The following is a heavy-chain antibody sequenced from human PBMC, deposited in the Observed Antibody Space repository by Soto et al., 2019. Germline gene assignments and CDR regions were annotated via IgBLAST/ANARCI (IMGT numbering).Heavy chain of an antibody. CDR1: GGTFSSYA. CDR2: VIPIFGTT. CDR3: ARSLGYCSSSTCYSLQFLEWSLRGMDV. V-gene: IGHV1-69*13. D-gene: IGHD2-2*01. Sequence: VKVSCKAYGGTFSSYAINWVRQAPGQGLEWMGGVIPIFGTTNYAQKVQGRVTITADESTSTAYMELGSLRSEDSAVYYCARSLGYCSSSTCYSLQFLEWSLRGMDVWGQGTTVTVYS. J-gene: IGHJ6*02.